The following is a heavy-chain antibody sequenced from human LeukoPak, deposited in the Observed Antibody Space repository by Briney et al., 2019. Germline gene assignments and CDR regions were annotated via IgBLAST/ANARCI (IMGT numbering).Heavy chain of an antibody. D-gene: IGHD3-3*01. CDR1: GFTFSSYA. CDR2: ISYDGSNK. J-gene: IGHJ5*02. CDR3: ARGGFWSGYRMRNWFDP. Sequence: GGSLRLSCAASGFTFSSYAMHWVRQAPGKGLEWVAVISYDGSNKYYADSVKGRFTISRDNSKNTLYLQMNSLRAEDTAVYYCARGGFWSGYRMRNWFDPWGQGTLVTVSS. V-gene: IGHV3-30-3*01.